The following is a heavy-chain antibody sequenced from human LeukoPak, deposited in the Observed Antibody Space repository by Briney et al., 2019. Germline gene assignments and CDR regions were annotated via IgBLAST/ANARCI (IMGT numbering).Heavy chain of an antibody. D-gene: IGHD1-1*01. Sequence: PGGSLRLSCAVSGFTFSDYDMQWVRQATGKGLEWVSDIGTAGDTYYTGSVKGRFTISRENAMNSLYLQMNSLRAGDTAVYYCARVAKERVGGVYYFDYWGQGTLVTVPS. J-gene: IGHJ4*02. CDR1: GFTFSDYD. CDR2: IGTAGDT. V-gene: IGHV3-13*01. CDR3: ARVAKERVGGVYYFDY.